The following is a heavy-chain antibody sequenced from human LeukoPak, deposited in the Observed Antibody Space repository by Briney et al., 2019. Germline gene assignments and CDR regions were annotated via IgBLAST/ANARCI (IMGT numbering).Heavy chain of an antibody. J-gene: IGHJ4*02. D-gene: IGHD1-26*01. CDR2: INSDGSST. CDR1: GFIFSSYW. Sequence: PGGSLRLSCAASGFIFSSYWMHWVRQAPGKGLVWVSRINSDGSSTSYADSVKGRFTIPRDNAKNTLYLQMSSLRAEDAAVYYCARDRYSGSYSDYWGQGTLVTVSS. CDR3: ARDRYSGSYSDY. V-gene: IGHV3-74*01.